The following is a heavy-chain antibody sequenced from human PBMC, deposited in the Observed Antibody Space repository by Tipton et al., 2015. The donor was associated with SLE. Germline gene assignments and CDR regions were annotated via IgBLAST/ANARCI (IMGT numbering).Heavy chain of an antibody. CDR1: GFTFSSYD. CDR3: ARDHGYSYGETFDY. Sequence: SLRLSCAASGFTFSSYDMHWVRQATGKGLEWVSAIGTAGDTYYPGSVKGRFTISRDNAKNTLYLQMNSLRAEDTAVYYCARDHGYSYGETFDYWGQGTLVTVSS. V-gene: IGHV3-13*01. CDR2: IGTAGDT. D-gene: IGHD5-18*01. J-gene: IGHJ4*02.